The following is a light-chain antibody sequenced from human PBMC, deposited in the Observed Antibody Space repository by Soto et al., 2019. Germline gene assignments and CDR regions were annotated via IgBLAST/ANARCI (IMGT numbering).Light chain of an antibody. CDR3: QHYNSYSEA. CDR2: KAS. CDR1: QTISSW. Sequence: DIQITQSPSTLSGSVGDRVTITCRASQTISSWLAWYQQKPGKAPKLLIYKASTLKSGVPSRFSGSGSGTEITLTISSXQPDDFATYDCQHYNSYSEAFGQGTKVDIK. J-gene: IGKJ1*01. V-gene: IGKV1-5*03.